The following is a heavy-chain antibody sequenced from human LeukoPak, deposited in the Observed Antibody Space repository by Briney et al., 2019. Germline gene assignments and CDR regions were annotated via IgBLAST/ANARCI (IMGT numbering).Heavy chain of an antibody. CDR2: ISYSGST. J-gene: IGHJ5*02. V-gene: IGHV4-59*08. CDR3: ARTALVRGFVNWFDP. Sequence: SETLSLTCTVSGASISSYYWSWIRQPPGKGLEWIGYISYSGSTNYNPSLKSRVTMSVDTSKNQFSLKLSSVTAADTAVYYCARTALVRGFVNWFDPWGQGTLVTVSS. CDR1: GASISSYY. D-gene: IGHD2-21*01.